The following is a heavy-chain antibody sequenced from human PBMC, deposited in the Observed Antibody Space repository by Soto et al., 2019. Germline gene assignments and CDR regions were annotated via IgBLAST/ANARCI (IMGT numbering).Heavy chain of an antibody. J-gene: IGHJ6*02. D-gene: IGHD1-1*01. V-gene: IGHV3-30*18. Sequence: QVQLVESGGGVVQPGRSLRLSCAASGFTFSSYGMHWVRQAPGKGLEWVAVISYDGSNKYYADSVKGRFTISRDNSKNTLYLQMNSLRAEDTAVYYCAKDRWTNEKGGMDVWGQGSTVTVSS. CDR1: GFTFSSYG. CDR3: AKDRWTNEKGGMDV. CDR2: ISYDGSNK.